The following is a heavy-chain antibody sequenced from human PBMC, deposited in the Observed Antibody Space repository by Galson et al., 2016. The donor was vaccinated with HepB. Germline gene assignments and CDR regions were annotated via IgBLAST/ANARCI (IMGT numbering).Heavy chain of an antibody. CDR3: AAEYSSSMGAFDI. CDR2: ILYNGGSE. D-gene: IGHD6-6*01. Sequence: SLRLSCAASGFTFSSYTMHWVRQAPGKGLEWVAVILYNGGSEYHADSVKGRFTIPRDKSKNTLYLQMNSLSAEDTAVYYCAAEYSSSMGAFDIWGQGTLVTVSS. CDR1: GFTFSSYT. V-gene: IGHV3-30-3*01. J-gene: IGHJ4*02.